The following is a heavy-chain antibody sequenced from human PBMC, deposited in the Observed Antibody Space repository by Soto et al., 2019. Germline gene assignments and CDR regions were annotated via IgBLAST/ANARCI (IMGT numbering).Heavy chain of an antibody. V-gene: IGHV3-11*01. CDR3: ARGPYNYVWCSDPHHFDY. Sequence: QVQLVESGGGLVKPGGSLRLSCAASGFTFSDYYMSWSRQAQGKGLEWVSDIISSGSTIYYVDSMKCRFTISRDNAKKSLDLQMNSLGAEDTAVYYCARGPYNYVWCSDPHHFDYWGQGTLVTVSS. D-gene: IGHD3-16*02. CDR1: GFTFSDYY. J-gene: IGHJ4*02. CDR2: IISSGSTI.